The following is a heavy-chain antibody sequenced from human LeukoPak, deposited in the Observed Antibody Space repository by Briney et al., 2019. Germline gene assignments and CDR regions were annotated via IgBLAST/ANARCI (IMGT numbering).Heavy chain of an antibody. CDR1: GFTFGSYG. CDR2: INQDGSQT. CDR3: ARLMFLWPPIYFDY. J-gene: IGHJ4*02. D-gene: IGHD2-8*01. Sequence: PGGSLRLSCAASGFTFGSYGMTWVRQAPGKGLEWVANINQDGSQTFYVDSVKGRFTISRDNPGNSVYLQMNSLRAEDTAVYYCARLMFLWPPIYFDYWGQGTLVTVSS. V-gene: IGHV3-7*01.